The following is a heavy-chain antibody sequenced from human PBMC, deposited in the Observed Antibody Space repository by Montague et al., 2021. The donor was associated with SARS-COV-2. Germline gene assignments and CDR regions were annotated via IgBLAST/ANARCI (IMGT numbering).Heavy chain of an antibody. J-gene: IGHJ3*01. D-gene: IGHD3-22*01. Sequence: SETLSLTCTVSGATISSDYWSWIRQSPGKGLEWIGYMSYSGSATYNPSLESRAAISRDTSKNQFSLTLIPATAADTAIYYCARTSDPSNFDSTGYYGAFDVWGQGTTVIVSS. CDR3: ARTSDPSNFDSTGYYGAFDV. V-gene: IGHV4-59*01. CDR1: GATISSDY. CDR2: MSYSGSA.